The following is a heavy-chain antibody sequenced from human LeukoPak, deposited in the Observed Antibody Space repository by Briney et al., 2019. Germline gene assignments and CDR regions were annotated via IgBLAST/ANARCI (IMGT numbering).Heavy chain of an antibody. CDR3: ASSDNWNDDLDAFDI. J-gene: IGHJ3*02. CDR1: GGTFSSYD. V-gene: IGHV1-8*02. D-gene: IGHD1-20*01. Sequence: ASVKVSCKASGGTFSSYDINWVRQATGQGLEWMGWMNPNSGNTGYAQKFQGRVTMTRNTSISTAYMELSSLRSEDTAVYYCASSDNWNDDLDAFDIWGQGTMVTVSS. CDR2: MNPNSGNT.